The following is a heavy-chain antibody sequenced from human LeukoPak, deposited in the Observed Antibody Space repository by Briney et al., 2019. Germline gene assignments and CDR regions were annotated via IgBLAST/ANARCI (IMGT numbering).Heavy chain of an antibody. CDR2: INPKSGNA. CDR1: GYTFTTYD. Sequence: VASVKVSCKASGYTFTTYDINWVRQATGQGLEWMGWINPKSGNAGYAQNFQGRVTITRDTSISTAYMELSGLRSGDTAVYYCARVAGCIDYWGQGTLVTVSS. D-gene: IGHD6-19*01. CDR3: ARVAGCIDY. J-gene: IGHJ4*02. V-gene: IGHV1-8*03.